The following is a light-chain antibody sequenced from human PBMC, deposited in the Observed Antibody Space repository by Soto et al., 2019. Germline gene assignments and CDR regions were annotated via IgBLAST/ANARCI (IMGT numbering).Light chain of an antibody. CDR1: DSNIGAGYD. CDR3: QSYDTRLRDWV. Sequence: QTALTQPPSVSGAPGRTVTISCSGSDSNIGAGYDLHWYQQVPGTAPKLLIHSNYLRASGVPDRFSASKSVTSASLATIGLQADDEADYYCQSYDTRLRDWVHGGGTKVTVL. CDR2: SNY. V-gene: IGLV1-40*01. J-gene: IGLJ3*02.